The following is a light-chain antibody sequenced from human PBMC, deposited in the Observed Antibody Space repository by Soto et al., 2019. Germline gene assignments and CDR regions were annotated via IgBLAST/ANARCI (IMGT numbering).Light chain of an antibody. CDR3: QHYNSYSEA. Sequence: DIHMTQSPSTVSASVGDRVTITFVASQTISSWLAWYQQKPGKAPKLLIYKASTLKSGVPSRFSGSGSGTEFTLTISSLQPDDFATYYCQHYNSYSEAFGQGTKV. CDR2: KAS. J-gene: IGKJ1*01. V-gene: IGKV1-5*03. CDR1: QTISSW.